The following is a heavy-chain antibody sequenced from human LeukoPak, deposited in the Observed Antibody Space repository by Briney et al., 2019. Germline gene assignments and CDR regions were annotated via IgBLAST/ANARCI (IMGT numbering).Heavy chain of an antibody. V-gene: IGHV3-23*01. CDR1: GFTFNSYA. D-gene: IGHD6-19*01. CDR3: AKDRRSGWPDDAFEI. Sequence: GGSLRLSCAASGFTFNSYAMSWVRQARGKGREWVSGITNNGGNTYYADSVKGRFTISRDNSKNTLYLQMNSLRVEDTAIYYCAKDRRSGWPDDAFEIWGQGTMVTVSS. CDR2: ITNNGGNT. J-gene: IGHJ3*02.